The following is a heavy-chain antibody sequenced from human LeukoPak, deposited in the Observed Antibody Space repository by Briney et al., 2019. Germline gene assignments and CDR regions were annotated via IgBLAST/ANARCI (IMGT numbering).Heavy chain of an antibody. J-gene: IGHJ4*02. V-gene: IGHV5-51*01. CDR3: ARGAGVVGTTYFDY. D-gene: IGHD3-22*01. CDR2: IYPGDSDT. Sequence: GESLKISCKGSGYSFTNYWIGWVRQMAGKGLEWMGIIYPGDSDTKYSPSSQGQVTISADKSISTAYLQWSSLKASDTAMYYCARGAGVVGTTYFDYWGQGTLVTVSS. CDR1: GYSFTNYW.